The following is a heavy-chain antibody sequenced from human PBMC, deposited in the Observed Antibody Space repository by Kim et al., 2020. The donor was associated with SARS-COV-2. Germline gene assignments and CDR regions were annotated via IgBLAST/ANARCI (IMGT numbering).Heavy chain of an antibody. D-gene: IGHD3-9*01. CDR2: IKQDGSEK. V-gene: IGHV3-7*01. CDR3: ARGGGGLRYFDWLSEGAAFDI. CDR1: GFTFSSYW. Sequence: GGSLRLSCAASGFTFSSYWMSWVRQAPGKGLEWVANIKQDGSEKYYVDSVKGRFTISRDNAKNSLYLQMNSLRAEDTAVYYCARGGGGLRYFDWLSEGAAFDIWGQGTMVTVSS. J-gene: IGHJ3*02.